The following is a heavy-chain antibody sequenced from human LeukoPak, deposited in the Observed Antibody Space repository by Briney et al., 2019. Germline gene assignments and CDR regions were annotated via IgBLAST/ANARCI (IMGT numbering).Heavy chain of an antibody. V-gene: IGHV4-61*01. Sequence: PSETLSLTCTVSGGSVSSGSYYWSWIRQPPGKGLEWIGYIYHSGSTNYNPSLKSRVTISVDTSKNQFSLKLSSVTAADTAVYYCARAPRDTNSWYYFDYWGQGTLVSVSS. CDR2: IYHSGST. CDR3: ARAPRDTNSWYYFDY. CDR1: GGSVSSGSYY. J-gene: IGHJ4*02. D-gene: IGHD5-18*01.